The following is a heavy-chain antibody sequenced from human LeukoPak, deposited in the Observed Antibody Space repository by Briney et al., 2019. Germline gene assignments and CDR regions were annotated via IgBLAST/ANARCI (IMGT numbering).Heavy chain of an antibody. CDR2: IRYDGSNK. CDR3: ARSQGIVGAMTD. CDR1: GFTFSSYG. Sequence: PGGSLRLSCAASGFTFSSYGMHWVRQAPGKGLEWVAFIRYDGSNKYYADSVKGRFTISRDNAKNSLYLQMNSLRAEDTAVYYCARSQGIVGAMTDWGQGTLVTVSS. V-gene: IGHV3-30*02. J-gene: IGHJ4*02. D-gene: IGHD1-26*01.